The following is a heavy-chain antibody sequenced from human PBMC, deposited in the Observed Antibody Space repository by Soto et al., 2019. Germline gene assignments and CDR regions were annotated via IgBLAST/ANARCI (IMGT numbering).Heavy chain of an antibody. D-gene: IGHD3-22*01. Sequence: SETLSLTCTVSGGSISSSSYYWGWIRQPPGKGLEWIASIYYSGSTYYNPSLKSRVTISVDTSKNQFSLKLSSVTAADTAVYYCATYYYDSSGYYYGDFDYWGQGTLVTVSS. CDR3: ATYYYDSSGYYYGDFDY. CDR1: GGSISSSSYY. V-gene: IGHV4-39*01. CDR2: IYYSGST. J-gene: IGHJ4*02.